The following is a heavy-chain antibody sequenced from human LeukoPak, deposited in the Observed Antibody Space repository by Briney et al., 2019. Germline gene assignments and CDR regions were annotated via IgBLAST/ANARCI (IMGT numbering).Heavy chain of an antibody. Sequence: SVKVSCKASGYTFTSYGISWVRQAPGQGLEWMGRIIPILGIANYAQKFQGRVTITADKSTSTAYMELSSLRSEDTAVYYCASGYYDSSALDYWGQGTLVTVSS. D-gene: IGHD3-22*01. CDR3: ASGYYDSSALDY. V-gene: IGHV1-69*04. CDR1: GYTFTSYG. CDR2: IIPILGIA. J-gene: IGHJ4*02.